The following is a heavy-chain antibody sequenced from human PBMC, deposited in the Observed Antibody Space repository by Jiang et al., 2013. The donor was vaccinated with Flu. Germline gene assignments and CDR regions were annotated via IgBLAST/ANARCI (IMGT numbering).Heavy chain of an antibody. D-gene: IGHD1-14*01. CDR3: ARPPPFCGGRPEGYFDL. J-gene: IGHJ2*01. V-gene: IGHV4-59*08. CDR2: IDYSGST. Sequence: ESIDYSGSTNYNPSLKSRVAISLDTSKNQFSLKLSSVTAADTAVFYCARPPPFCGGRPEGYFDLVGPWPPWSLSPQ.